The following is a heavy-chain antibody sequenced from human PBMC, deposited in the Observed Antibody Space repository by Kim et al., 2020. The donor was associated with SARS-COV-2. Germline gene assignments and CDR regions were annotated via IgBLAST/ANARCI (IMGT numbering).Heavy chain of an antibody. CDR2: VSYQFYT. Sequence: SETLSLTCSVSGQSITDTSSFWGWVRQAPGAGLEWIATVSYQFYTYYNPSLNSRVAVSVDMSTNQFSLRLHSLSASDAAVYFCARHARLLSTFDLWGQGTLVAFSS. D-gene: IGHD3-9*01. V-gene: IGHV4-39*01. J-gene: IGHJ4*02. CDR3: ARHARLLSTFDL. CDR1: GQSITDTSSF.